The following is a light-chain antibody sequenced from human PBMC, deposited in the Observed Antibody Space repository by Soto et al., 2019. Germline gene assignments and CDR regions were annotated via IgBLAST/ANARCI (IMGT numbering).Light chain of an antibody. Sequence: QSVLTQPPSVSGAPGQRVTISCTGSSSNIGAGYDVHWYQQLPGTAPKLLIYGNSNRPSGVPDRFSGSKSGTSASLAITGLQAEDEADYYCQFYDSSPHVVFGGGTKLNVL. CDR3: QFYDSSPHVV. CDR1: SSNIGAGYD. J-gene: IGLJ2*01. V-gene: IGLV1-40*01. CDR2: GNS.